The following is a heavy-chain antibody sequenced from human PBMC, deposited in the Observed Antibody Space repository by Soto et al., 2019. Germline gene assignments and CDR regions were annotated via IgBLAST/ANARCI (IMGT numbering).Heavy chain of an antibody. J-gene: IGHJ6*03. D-gene: IGHD1-26*01. Sequence: EVQLVESGGGLVQSGGSLRLSCAASGFTFRSYNINWVRQAPGKGLEWISYINTRSSITFHADSVKGRFTISTDNAQNSVYLQMNSLRAEDTAVYYCARVLQGGTRNSYYYYMDVWGMGTTVTVSS. V-gene: IGHV3-48*01. CDR3: ARVLQGGTRNSYYYYMDV. CDR1: GFTFRSYN. CDR2: INTRSSIT.